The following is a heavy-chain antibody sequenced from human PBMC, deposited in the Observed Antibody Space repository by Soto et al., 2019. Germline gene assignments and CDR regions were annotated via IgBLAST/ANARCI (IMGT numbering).Heavy chain of an antibody. V-gene: IGHV3-48*02. D-gene: IGHD4-17*01. Sequence: PGGSLRLSCVGSVSTLSLHGMNWVRQAPGKGLDWVSYISSSSSTIYYADSVKGRFTISRDNAKNSLYLQMNSLRDEDTAVYYCARDNIYDHDYGDYVHFFDYWGQGTLVTVSS. CDR3: ARDNIYDHDYGDYVHFFDY. J-gene: IGHJ4*02. CDR2: ISSSSSTI. CDR1: VSTLSLHG.